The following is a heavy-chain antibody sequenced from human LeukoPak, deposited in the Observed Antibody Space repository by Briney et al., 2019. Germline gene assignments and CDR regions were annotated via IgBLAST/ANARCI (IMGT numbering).Heavy chain of an antibody. CDR2: IIPIFGTA. CDR1: GGTFSSYA. J-gene: IGHJ4*02. D-gene: IGHD2-21*02. CDR3: ARARCGGDCYLDY. V-gene: IGHV1-69*13. Sequence: SVKVSCKAFGGTFSSYAISWVRQAPGQGLEWMGGIIPIFGTANYAQKFQGRVTITADESTSTAYMELSSLRSEDTAVYYCARARCGGDCYLDYWGQGTLVTVSS.